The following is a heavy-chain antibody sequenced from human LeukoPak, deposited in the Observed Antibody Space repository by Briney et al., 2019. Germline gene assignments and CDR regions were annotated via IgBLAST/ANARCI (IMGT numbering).Heavy chain of an antibody. CDR3: ASREMATIYNY. J-gene: IGHJ4*02. CDR2: INHSGST. Sequence: SATLSLTCAVYGGSFSGYNWSWIRQPPGKGLEWIGEINHSGSTNYNPSLKSRVTISVDTSKNQFSLKLSSVTAADTAVYYCASREMATIYNYWGQGTLVTVSS. V-gene: IGHV4-34*01. D-gene: IGHD5-24*01. CDR1: GGSFSGYN.